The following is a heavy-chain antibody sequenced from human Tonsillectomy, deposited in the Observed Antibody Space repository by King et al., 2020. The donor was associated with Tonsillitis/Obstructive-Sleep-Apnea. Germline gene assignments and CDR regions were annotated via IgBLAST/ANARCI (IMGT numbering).Heavy chain of an antibody. Sequence: QLQLQESGPGLVKPSETLSLTCTVSGGSISSSSYYWGWIRQPPGKGLEWIGSIYYSGSTYYNPSLKSRVTISVDTSKNQFSLKLSSVTAADTAVYYCARQGYDFLSGYYTGIFYWGQGPLVTVSS. CDR3: ARQGYDFLSGYYTGIFY. CDR2: IYYSGST. D-gene: IGHD3-3*01. CDR1: GGSISSSSYY. V-gene: IGHV4-39*01. J-gene: IGHJ4*02.